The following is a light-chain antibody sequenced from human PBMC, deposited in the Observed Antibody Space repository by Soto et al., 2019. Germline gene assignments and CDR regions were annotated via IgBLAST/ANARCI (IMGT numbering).Light chain of an antibody. CDR3: CSYAGGYIYL. CDR2: DVT. Sequence: QSLLAQPPSVSGTPGQSVTISCTGPGNDVGAYNYVSWYQQHPGRPPKLMIYDVTKWPSGVPERFSGSKSGNTASRTIFGLQAEDEGDYFCCSYAGGYIYLFGTGTKVTVL. J-gene: IGLJ1*01. V-gene: IGLV2-11*01. CDR1: GNDVGAYNY.